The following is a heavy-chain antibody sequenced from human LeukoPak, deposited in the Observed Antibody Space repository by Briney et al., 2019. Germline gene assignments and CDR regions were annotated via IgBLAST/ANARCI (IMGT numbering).Heavy chain of an antibody. CDR3: ARDNNWGFDY. D-gene: IGHD7-27*01. J-gene: IGHJ4*02. CDR1: GFIFSDYS. Sequence: GGSLRLSCAASGFIFSDYSMNWVRQARGKGREGISNIRGSRSGLGSGMYYADSVRGRFTISRDDAKNSLYLQMSSLRAEDTAFYYCARDNNWGFDYWGQGALVTVSS. CDR2: IRGSRSGLGSGM. V-gene: IGHV3-48*04.